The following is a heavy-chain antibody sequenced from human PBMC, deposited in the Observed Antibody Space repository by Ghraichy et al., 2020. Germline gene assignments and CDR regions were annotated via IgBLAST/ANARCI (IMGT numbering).Heavy chain of an antibody. CDR2: RSPDKETK. CDR3: ARGDDGSPDS. J-gene: IGHJ4*02. Sequence: GGSLRLSCTASGFPFSRYVMHWVRRAPGKGLEWVALRSPDKETKFYADSVRGRFTISRDDSKSTLFLRMNNLRPEDTGMYYCARGDDGSPDSWGPGTLVIGSS. CDR1: GFPFSRYV. D-gene: IGHD1-26*01. V-gene: IGHV3-30*03.